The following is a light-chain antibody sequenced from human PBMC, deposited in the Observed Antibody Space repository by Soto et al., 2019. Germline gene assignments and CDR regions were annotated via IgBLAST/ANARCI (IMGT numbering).Light chain of an antibody. CDR3: CSYAGSPRYV. CDR2: DVS. Sequence: QSALTQPRSVSGSPGQSVTISCTGTSSDVGGYNYVSWYQQHPGKAPKVMIYDVSERPSGVPDRFSGSKSGNTASLTISGLQDEDEADYYCCSYAGSPRYVLGTGTKVT. V-gene: IGLV2-11*01. CDR1: SSDVGGYNY. J-gene: IGLJ1*01.